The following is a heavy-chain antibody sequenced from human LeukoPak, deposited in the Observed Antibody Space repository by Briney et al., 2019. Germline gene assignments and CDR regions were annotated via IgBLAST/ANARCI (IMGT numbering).Heavy chain of an antibody. CDR3: AREARRDGYNPRGY. CDR2: INYSGST. J-gene: IGHJ4*02. V-gene: IGHV4-39*02. Sequence: SETLSLTCTVSGGSISSNTYYWGWIRQAPGKGLEWIGSINYSGSTYYNPSLKSRVTISVDTSKNQFSLKLSSVTAADTAVYYCAREARRDGYNPRGYWGQGTLVTVSS. CDR1: GGSISSNTYY. D-gene: IGHD5-24*01.